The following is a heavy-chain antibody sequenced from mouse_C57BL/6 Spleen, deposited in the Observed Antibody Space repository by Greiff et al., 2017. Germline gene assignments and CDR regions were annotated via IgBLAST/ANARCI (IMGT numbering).Heavy chain of an antibody. CDR1: GYAFSSSW. V-gene: IGHV1-82*01. CDR3: ASWEFAY. J-gene: IGHJ3*01. CDR2: IYPGDGDT. Sequence: QVQLKQSGPELVKPGASVKISCKASGYAFSSSWMNWVKQRPGKGLEWIGRIYPGDGDTNYNGKFKGKATLTADKSSSTAYMQLSSLTSEDSAVYFCASWEFAYWGQGTLVTVSA. D-gene: IGHD4-1*01.